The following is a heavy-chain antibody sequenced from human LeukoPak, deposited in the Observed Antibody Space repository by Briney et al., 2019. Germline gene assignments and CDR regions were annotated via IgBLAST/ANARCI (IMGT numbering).Heavy chain of an antibody. D-gene: IGHD1/OR15-1a*01. CDR2: ISSSGSYI. J-gene: IGHJ4*02. V-gene: IGHV3-21*01. Sequence: PGGSLRLSCAASGFTFSDYTMAWVRQAPGKGLEWVSSISSSGSYIYYADSLKGRFTVSRDAAENSLYLQMNSLRAEDTAVYYCARGKRGGTAVRSFDFWGQGALVTVSS. CDR3: ARGKRGGTAVRSFDF. CDR1: GFTFSDYT.